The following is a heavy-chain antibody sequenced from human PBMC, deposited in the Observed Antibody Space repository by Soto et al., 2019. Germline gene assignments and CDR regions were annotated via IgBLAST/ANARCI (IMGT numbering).Heavy chain of an antibody. D-gene: IGHD3-10*01. CDR1: GGSIINYY. Sequence: HVQLRESGPGLVKPSETLSLTCTISGGSIINYYWNWIRQPPGKGLEWIGYIYYSGNTNYNPSLKSRVTISVDRSKNQFSLKLTSVTAADTAVYFCARDGRLMLRGFSFYNGMDVWGQGTTVTVSS. V-gene: IGHV4-59*01. CDR2: IYYSGNT. CDR3: ARDGRLMLRGFSFYNGMDV. J-gene: IGHJ6*02.